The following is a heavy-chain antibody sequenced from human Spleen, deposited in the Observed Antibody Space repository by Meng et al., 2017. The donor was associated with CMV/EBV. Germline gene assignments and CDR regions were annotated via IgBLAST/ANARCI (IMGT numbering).Heavy chain of an antibody. J-gene: IGHJ6*02. Sequence: GESLKISCAASGFIFSDYYMSWIRQAPGRGLEWVSSISSSSTIYYADSVKGRFTISRDNAKNSLYLQMNSLRAEDTAVYYCARDQYLGGMDVWGQGTTVTVSS. D-gene: IGHD4-11*01. CDR3: ARDQYLGGMDV. V-gene: IGHV3-69-1*01. CDR2: ISSSSTI. CDR1: GFIFSDYY.